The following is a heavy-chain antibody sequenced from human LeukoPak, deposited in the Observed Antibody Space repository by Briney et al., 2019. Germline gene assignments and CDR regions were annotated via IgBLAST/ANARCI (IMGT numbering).Heavy chain of an antibody. Sequence: ASVKVSCKASGYIFTGHYMHWVRQAPGQGLEYMGWINPDSGGTHFAQKFQGRVTMTRDTSISTAYMELSGLRSDDTAVYYCARDQRPYASSAVNSDYWGQGTLVTVSS. CDR1: GYIFTGHY. V-gene: IGHV1-2*02. D-gene: IGHD2-15*01. J-gene: IGHJ4*02. CDR3: ARDQRPYASSAVNSDY. CDR2: INPDSGGT.